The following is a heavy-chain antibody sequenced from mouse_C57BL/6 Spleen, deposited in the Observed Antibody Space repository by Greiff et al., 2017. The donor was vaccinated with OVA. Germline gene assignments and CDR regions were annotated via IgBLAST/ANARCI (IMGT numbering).Heavy chain of an antibody. CDR3: VRDGSSYYYAMDY. CDR1: GFSFNTYA. Sequence: EVQLVESGGGLVQPKGSLKLSCAASGFSFNTYAMNWVRQAPGKGLEWVARIRSKSNNYATYYADSVKDRFTISRDDSESMLYLQMNNLKTEDTAMYYCVRDGSSYYYAMDYWGQGTSVTVSS. D-gene: IGHD1-1*01. CDR2: IRSKSNNYAT. J-gene: IGHJ4*01. V-gene: IGHV10-1*01.